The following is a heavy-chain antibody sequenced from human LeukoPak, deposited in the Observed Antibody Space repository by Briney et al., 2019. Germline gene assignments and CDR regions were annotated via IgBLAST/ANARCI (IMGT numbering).Heavy chain of an antibody. CDR1: GGSISSSSYY. Sequence: SETLSLTCTVSGGSISSSSYYWGWIRQPPGKGLEWIGSIYYSGSTYYNPSLKSRVTISVDTSKNQFSLKLSSVTAADTAVYYCARNLPDYGEAYFDYWGQGTLVTVSS. D-gene: IGHD4-17*01. CDR3: ARNLPDYGEAYFDY. CDR2: IYYSGST. V-gene: IGHV4-39*07. J-gene: IGHJ4*02.